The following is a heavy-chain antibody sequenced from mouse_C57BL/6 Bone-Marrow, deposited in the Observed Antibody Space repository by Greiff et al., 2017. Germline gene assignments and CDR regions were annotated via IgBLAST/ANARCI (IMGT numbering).Heavy chain of an antibody. Sequence: EVQLVETGGGLVQPGGSRGLSCEGSGFTFSGFWMSWVRQTPGKTLEWIGDINSDGSAINYAPSIKDRFTIFRDNDKSTLYLQMSNVRSEDTATYFCMRYGNYWYFDVWGTGTTVTVSS. CDR2: INSDGSAI. V-gene: IGHV11-2*01. CDR3: MRYGNYWYFDV. J-gene: IGHJ1*03. CDR1: GFTFSGFW. D-gene: IGHD2-1*01.